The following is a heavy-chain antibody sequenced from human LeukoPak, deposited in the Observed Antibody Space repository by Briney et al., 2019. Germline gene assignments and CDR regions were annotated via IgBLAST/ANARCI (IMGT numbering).Heavy chain of an antibody. Sequence: SETLSLTCTVSSYSISSGYYWGWIRQPPGKGLEWIGYIYYSGSTNYNPSLKSRVTISVDTSKNQFSLKLSSVTAADTAVYYCARSPPEYSSSPVDYWGQGTLVTVSS. V-gene: IGHV4-38-2*02. J-gene: IGHJ4*02. CDR1: SYSISSGYY. CDR3: ARSPPEYSSSPVDY. CDR2: IYYSGST. D-gene: IGHD6-6*01.